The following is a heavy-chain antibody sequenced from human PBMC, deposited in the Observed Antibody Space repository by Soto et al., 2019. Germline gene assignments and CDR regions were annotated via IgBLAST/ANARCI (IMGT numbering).Heavy chain of an antibody. CDR2: IYYSGST. Sequence: SETLSLTCTVSGGSVSSGSYYWSWIRQPPGKGLEWIGYIYYSGSTNYNPSLKSRVTISVDTSKNQFSLKLSSVTAADTAVYYCARDLGFTGEQIEPKEAYYYYYGMDVWGQGTTVTVSS. J-gene: IGHJ6*02. CDR3: ARDLGFTGEQIEPKEAYYYYYGMDV. D-gene: IGHD7-27*01. CDR1: GGSVSSGSYY. V-gene: IGHV4-61*01.